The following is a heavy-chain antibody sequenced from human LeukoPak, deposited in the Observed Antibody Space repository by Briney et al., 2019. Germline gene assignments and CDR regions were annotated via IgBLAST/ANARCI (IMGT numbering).Heavy chain of an antibody. CDR3: ARALYDTSAFDI. Sequence: ASVKVSCMASGYTFIGYYMHWVRQAPGQGLEWMGWINANSGGTNYAQKFQGRVTMTRDMSISTAYMDLSGLRSDDTAAYYCARALYDTSAFDIWGQGTMVTVSS. J-gene: IGHJ3*02. CDR2: INANSGGT. V-gene: IGHV1-2*02. CDR1: GYTFIGYY. D-gene: IGHD3-22*01.